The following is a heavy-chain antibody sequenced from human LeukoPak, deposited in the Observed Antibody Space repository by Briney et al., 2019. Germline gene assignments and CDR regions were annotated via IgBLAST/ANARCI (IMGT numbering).Heavy chain of an antibody. CDR3: ARQNGGIFY. Sequence: GGSLRLSCAASGFTFSNYWMTWVRQAPGKGLEWVANIKQDGSEEYYVDSVKGRFTISRDNAKNSLYLQMNSLRAEDTAVYYCARQNGGIFYWGQGTLVTVSS. CDR2: IKQDGSEE. D-gene: IGHD2-15*01. J-gene: IGHJ4*02. V-gene: IGHV3-7*01. CDR1: GFTFSNYW.